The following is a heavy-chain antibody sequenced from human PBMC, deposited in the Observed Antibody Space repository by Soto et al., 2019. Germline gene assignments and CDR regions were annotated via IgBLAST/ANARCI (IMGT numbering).Heavy chain of an antibody. J-gene: IGHJ5*02. CDR1: GLTVSNMY. Sequence: DVQLVESGGGLIQPGGSLRLSCAASGLTVSNMYISWVRQTPGKGLDWVSIIYTGGNTYYADSVRGRFTNSRNNANNTVYLQMTSPRVEDTGVYHCAREPMEAAGLSWFDPWGQGNLVTVSS. CDR3: AREPMEAAGLSWFDP. D-gene: IGHD6-13*01. CDR2: IYTGGNT. V-gene: IGHV3-53*01.